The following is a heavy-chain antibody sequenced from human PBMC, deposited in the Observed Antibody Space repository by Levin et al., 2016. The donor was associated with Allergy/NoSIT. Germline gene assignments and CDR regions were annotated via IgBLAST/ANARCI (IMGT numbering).Heavy chain of an antibody. V-gene: IGHV3-30-3*01. Sequence: GESLKISCAASGFTFSGYTMHWVRQAPGKGLEWVALISYDGSNEYYADSVRGRFTISRDNSKNTLYLQMNSLREEDTAVYYCALFRYSGSREEEFDFWGQGTLVTVSS. CDR1: GFTFSGYT. CDR3: ALFRYSGSREEEFDF. J-gene: IGHJ4*02. CDR2: ISYDGSNE. D-gene: IGHD1-26*01.